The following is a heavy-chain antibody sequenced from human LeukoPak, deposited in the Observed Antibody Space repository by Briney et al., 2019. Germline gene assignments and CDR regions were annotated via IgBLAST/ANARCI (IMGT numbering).Heavy chain of an antibody. J-gene: IGHJ4*02. D-gene: IGHD2-15*01. Sequence: PGGPLRLSCAVSGFTVSSNYMSWVRQAPGKGLEWVSLIHSGGTTDYADSVKDRFTISRDYSKNTVNLQINSPRAEDTAVYYCARERRYCSGDNCYSGLDYWGQGTLVTVSS. CDR2: IHSGGTT. CDR3: ARERRYCSGDNCYSGLDY. V-gene: IGHV3-53*01. CDR1: GFTVSSNY.